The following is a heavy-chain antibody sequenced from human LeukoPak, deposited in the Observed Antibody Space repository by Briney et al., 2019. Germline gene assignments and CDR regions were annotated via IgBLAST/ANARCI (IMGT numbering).Heavy chain of an antibody. Sequence: ASVKVSCKASGYTFTSYGISWVRQAPGQGLEWMGWISAYNGNTNYAQKLQGRVTMTPDTSTSTAYMELRSLRSDDTAVYYCAREATYYYGSGSYYYLSDWGQGTLVTVSS. J-gene: IGHJ4*02. V-gene: IGHV1-18*01. CDR1: GYTFTSYG. D-gene: IGHD3-10*01. CDR2: ISAYNGNT. CDR3: AREATYYYGSGSYYYLSD.